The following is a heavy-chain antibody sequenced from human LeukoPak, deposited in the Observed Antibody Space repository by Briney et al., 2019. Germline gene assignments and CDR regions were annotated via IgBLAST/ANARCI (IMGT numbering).Heavy chain of an antibody. CDR1: GFTFNNYG. Sequence: GGSLRLSCAASGFTFNNYGMSWVRQAPGKGLEWVSSISGTGGSTYYADSVRGRFTISRDNSKNTLYLQMNSLRAEDTAVYYCAKVWRGNYYDYWGQGTLVTVSS. D-gene: IGHD1-1*01. V-gene: IGHV3-23*01. CDR3: AKVWRGNYYDY. J-gene: IGHJ4*02. CDR2: ISGTGGST.